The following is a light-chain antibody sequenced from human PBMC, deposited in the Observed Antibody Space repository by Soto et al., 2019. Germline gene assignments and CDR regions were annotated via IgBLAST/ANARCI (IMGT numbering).Light chain of an antibody. CDR3: QQLNSYPLT. CDR1: HDISIY. Sequence: DIQLTQSPSFLSASVGDRVTNTCRASHDISIYLVWYQQKPGKAPKPLIYAASTLQSGVPSRFSGSGSGTEFTLTISSLQPEDFATYYCQQLNSYPLTFGPGTKVDIK. CDR2: AAS. V-gene: IGKV1-9*01. J-gene: IGKJ3*01.